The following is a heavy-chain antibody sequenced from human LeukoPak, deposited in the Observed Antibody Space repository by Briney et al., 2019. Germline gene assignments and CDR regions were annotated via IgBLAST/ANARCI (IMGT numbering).Heavy chain of an antibody. V-gene: IGHV3-30*02. D-gene: IGHD3-10*01. CDR1: GFAFSSYG. CDR3: AKDDVLLWFGELFKAPTSIDY. Sequence: GSLRLSCAASGFAFSSYGMHWVRQAPGKVLEWVAFIRYDGSNKYYADSVKGRFTISRDNSKNTLYLQMNSLRAEDTAVYYCAKDDVLLWFGELFKAPTSIDYWGQGTLVTVSS. J-gene: IGHJ4*02. CDR2: IRYDGSNK.